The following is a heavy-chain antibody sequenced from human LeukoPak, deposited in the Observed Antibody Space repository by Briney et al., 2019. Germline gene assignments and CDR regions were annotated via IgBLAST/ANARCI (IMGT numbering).Heavy chain of an antibody. CDR3: ATAGNWNDGGYFDY. Sequence: GGSLRLSCAASGFSFSTYWMSWVRQAPGEGLEWVANIEQDGSEKYYVDSVKGRFTISRDNAKNSLYLQMNSLRAEDTAVYYCATAGNWNDGGYFDYWGQGTLVTVSS. V-gene: IGHV3-7*01. CDR2: IEQDGSEK. CDR1: GFSFSTYW. D-gene: IGHD1-20*01. J-gene: IGHJ4*02.